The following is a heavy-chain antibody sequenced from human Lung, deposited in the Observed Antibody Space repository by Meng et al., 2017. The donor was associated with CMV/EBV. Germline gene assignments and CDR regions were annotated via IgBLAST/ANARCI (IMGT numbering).Heavy chain of an antibody. CDR2: INWNGGST. CDR1: GFTFDDYG. J-gene: IGHJ3*02. Sequence: GGSXRLSCAASGFTFDDYGMSWVRQAPGKGLEWVSGINWNGGSTGYADSVKGRFTISRDNAKNSLYLQMNSLRAEDTALYYCARIYDFWSGSKGSAFDILGQGXMVTVSS. D-gene: IGHD3-3*01. CDR3: ARIYDFWSGSKGSAFDI. V-gene: IGHV3-20*04.